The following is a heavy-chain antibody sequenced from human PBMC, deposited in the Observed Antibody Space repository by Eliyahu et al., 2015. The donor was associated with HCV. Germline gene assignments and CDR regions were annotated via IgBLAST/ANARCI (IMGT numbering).Heavy chain of an antibody. CDR1: GFTFSSYG. J-gene: IGHJ6*03. CDR3: ARARKTDGDITGTTFRNYYYYYYMDV. V-gene: IGHV3-33*01. Sequence: SGFTFSSYGMHWVRQAPGKGLEWVAVIWYDGSNKYYADSVKGRFTISRDNSKNTLYLQMNSLRAEDTAVYYCARARKTDGDITGTTFRNYYYYYYMDVWGKGTTVTVSS. CDR2: IWYDGSNK. D-gene: IGHD1-7*01.